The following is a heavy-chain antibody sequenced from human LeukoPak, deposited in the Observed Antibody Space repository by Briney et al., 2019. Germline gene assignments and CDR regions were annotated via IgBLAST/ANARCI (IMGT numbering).Heavy chain of an antibody. V-gene: IGHV3-7*03. J-gene: IGHJ2*01. D-gene: IGHD3/OR15-3a*01. Sequence: GGSLRLSCAASGFAFITYWMTWVRQAPGKGLEWVANIKQDVSEKYYVDSVKGRFTISRDNAKNSLYLQMNSLRAEDTAVYYCAKDWTGTKPFDLWGRGTLVTVSS. CDR3: AKDWTGTKPFDL. CDR2: IKQDVSEK. CDR1: GFAFITYW.